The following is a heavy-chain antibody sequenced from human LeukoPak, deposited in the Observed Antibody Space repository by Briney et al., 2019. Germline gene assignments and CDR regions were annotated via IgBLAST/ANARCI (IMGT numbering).Heavy chain of an antibody. J-gene: IGHJ4*02. CDR2: INPNSGGT. Sequence: ASVKVSCKASGYTFTGYYMHWVRQAPGQGREWMGWINPNSGGTNYAQKFQGRVTMTRDTSISTAYMELSRLRSDDTAVYYCARQRYVVVVAATPELGYWGQGTLVTVSS. CDR3: ARQRYVVVVAATPELGY. CDR1: GYTFTGYY. V-gene: IGHV1-2*02. D-gene: IGHD2-15*01.